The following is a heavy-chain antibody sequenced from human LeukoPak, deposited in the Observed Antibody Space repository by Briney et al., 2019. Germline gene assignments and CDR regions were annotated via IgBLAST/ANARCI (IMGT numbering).Heavy chain of an antibody. Sequence: GGSLRLSCAAAGFTFSNAWMSWVRQAPGKGLEWVASIKEDGREKYYMDSVKGRFTISRDNAKNSLSLQMNSLRAGDTAVYYCARVPGVTRYFDYWGQGTLVNVSS. CDR1: GFTFSNAW. D-gene: IGHD4-11*01. CDR2: IKEDGREK. V-gene: IGHV3-7*01. J-gene: IGHJ4*02. CDR3: ARVPGVTRYFDY.